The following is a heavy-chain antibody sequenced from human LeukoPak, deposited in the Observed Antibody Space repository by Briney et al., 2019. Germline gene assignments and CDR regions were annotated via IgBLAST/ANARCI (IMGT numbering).Heavy chain of an antibody. D-gene: IGHD3-22*01. CDR1: GFTFSSCW. CDR2: INSDGSST. CDR3: ARAEYYYDSSGYVHFDY. Sequence: GGSLRLSCAASGFTFSSCWMHWVRQAPGKGLVWVPRINSDGSSTSYADSVKGRFTISRDNAKNTLYLQMNSLRAEDTAVYYCARAEYYYDSSGYVHFDYWGQGTLVTVSS. V-gene: IGHV3-74*01. J-gene: IGHJ4*02.